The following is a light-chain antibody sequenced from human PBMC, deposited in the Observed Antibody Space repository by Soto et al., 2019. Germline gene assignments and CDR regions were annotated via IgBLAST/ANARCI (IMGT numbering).Light chain of an antibody. CDR1: QSVSSN. CDR3: QQYNSWPRT. Sequence: EIVLTQSPATLSVSPGERATLSCRASQSVSSNLAWYQQKPGQAPRLLIYGASTRATGIPARFSASGSGTDFALTISSLQSEDFAVYFCQQYNSWPRTFGQGTKVEIK. CDR2: GAS. V-gene: IGKV3-15*01. J-gene: IGKJ1*01.